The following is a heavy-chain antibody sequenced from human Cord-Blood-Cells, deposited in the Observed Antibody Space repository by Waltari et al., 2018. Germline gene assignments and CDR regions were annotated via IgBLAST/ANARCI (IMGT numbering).Heavy chain of an antibody. D-gene: IGHD4-4*01. V-gene: IGHV3-23*01. CDR3: AKADDYKYNWFDP. CDR2: ISGSGGST. J-gene: IGHJ5*02. CDR1: GFPFSRSA. Sequence: EVQLLESGGGLVQPGGSLRLSCAASGFPFSRSAMSWVRQAPGKGLEWVSAISGSGGSTYYADSVKGRFTISRDNSKNTLYLQMNSLRAEDTAVYYCAKADDYKYNWFDPWGQGTLVTVSS.